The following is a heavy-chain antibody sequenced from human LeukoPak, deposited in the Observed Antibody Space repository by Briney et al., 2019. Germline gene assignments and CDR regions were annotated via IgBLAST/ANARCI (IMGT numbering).Heavy chain of an antibody. CDR2: ISSSSTI. CDR1: GFTFSSYS. V-gene: IGHV3-48*01. Sequence: QPGGSLRLSCAASGFTFSSYSMNWVRQAPGKGLEWVSYISSSSTICYADSVKGRFTISRDNAKNSLYLQMNSLRAEDTAVYYCARTSSGWYNIWDYWGQGTLVTVSS. D-gene: IGHD6-19*01. J-gene: IGHJ4*02. CDR3: ARTSSGWYNIWDY.